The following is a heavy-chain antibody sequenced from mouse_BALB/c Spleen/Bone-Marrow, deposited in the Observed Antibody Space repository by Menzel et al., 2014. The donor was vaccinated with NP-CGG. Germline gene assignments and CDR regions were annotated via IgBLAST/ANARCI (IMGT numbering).Heavy chain of an antibody. V-gene: IGHV5-6-3*01. CDR3: VRGNYGNYVDYFDF. CDR1: GFTFSNYG. J-gene: IGHJ2*01. CDR2: INSNSGST. Sequence: VQLKESGGGLVQPGGSLKLSCAASGFTFSNYGMSWVRQTPDKRLELVATINSNSGSTYYSYNVKGRFTISRDTAKNTLYLQMSSLKSEETAMYYCVRGNYGNYVDYFDFWGQGTTLTVSS. D-gene: IGHD2-1*01.